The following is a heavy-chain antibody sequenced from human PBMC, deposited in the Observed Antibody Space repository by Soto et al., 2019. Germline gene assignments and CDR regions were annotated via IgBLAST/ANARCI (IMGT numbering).Heavy chain of an antibody. Sequence: ASVKVSCKASGYTFTSYGISWVRHAPGQELEWMGWISAYNGNTNYAQKLQGRVTMTTDTSTSTAYMELRSLRSDDTAVYYCARGYCSITSCYGRYYYYYMDVWGKGTTVTVFS. CDR1: GYTFTSYG. CDR2: ISAYNGNT. J-gene: IGHJ6*03. CDR3: ARGYCSITSCYGRYYYYYMDV. D-gene: IGHD2-2*01. V-gene: IGHV1-18*01.